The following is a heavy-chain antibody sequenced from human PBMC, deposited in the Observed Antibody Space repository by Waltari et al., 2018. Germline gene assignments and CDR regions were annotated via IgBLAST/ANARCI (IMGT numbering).Heavy chain of an antibody. J-gene: IGHJ3*02. V-gene: IGHV1-18*01. D-gene: IGHD3-22*01. Sequence: QLQLVQSGAEVKKSGASVKVSCKGSGYVFSDYGISWGRQVPGQGPEWMGWIRAYNGNTNYAQKFQDRIIMTTDISTMTAYMELRSLKSDDTAVYYCARKCKVTTDRVDDALDIWGQGTMVTVSS. CDR3: ARKCKVTTDRVDDALDI. CDR1: GYVFSDYG. CDR2: IRAYNGNT.